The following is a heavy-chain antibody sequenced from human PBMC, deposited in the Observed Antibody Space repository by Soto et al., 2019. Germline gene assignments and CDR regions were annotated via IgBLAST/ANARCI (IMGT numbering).Heavy chain of an antibody. Sequence: EVQVVESGGDLVQPGGSLRLSCAASVFTIRNYAMSWVRQAPGKALEWVSGISGGSDRTYYADSVKGRFTIFKDNSKNTLYLQMSSLRVEDTAVYHCEGSWTWGQGTMVTVSS. CDR1: VFTIRNYA. J-gene: IGHJ3*01. CDR2: ISGGSDRT. CDR3: EGSWT. D-gene: IGHD5-12*01. V-gene: IGHV3-23*04.